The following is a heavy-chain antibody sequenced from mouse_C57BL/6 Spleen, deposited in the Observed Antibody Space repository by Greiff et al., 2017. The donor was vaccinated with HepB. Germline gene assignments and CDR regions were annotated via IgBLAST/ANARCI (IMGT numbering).Heavy chain of an antibody. J-gene: IGHJ1*03. CDR2: IDPSDSYT. CDR1: GYTFTSYW. V-gene: IGHV1-50*01. CDR3: ARKGTTVVAHWYFDV. Sequence: QVQLKQPGAELVKPGASVKLSCKASGYTFTSYWMQWVKQRPGQGLEWIGEIDPSDSYTNYNQKFKGKATLTVDTSSSTAYMQLSSLTSEDSAVYYCARKGTTVVAHWYFDVWGTGTTVTVSS. D-gene: IGHD1-1*01.